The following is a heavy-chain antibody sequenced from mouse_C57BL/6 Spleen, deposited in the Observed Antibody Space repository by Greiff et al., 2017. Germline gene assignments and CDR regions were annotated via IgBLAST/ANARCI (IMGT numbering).Heavy chain of an antibody. CDR2: IRNSANGYTT. D-gene: IGHD1-1*01. CDR3: ARYNGLTGYYAMYY. Sequence: EVQGVESGGGLVQPGGSLSLSCAASGFTFTDYYMSWVRQPPGKALEWLGFIRNSANGYTTEYSASVKGRFTISRDNTQSILYLQMNALRAEDSATYYCARYNGLTGYYAMYYWGQGTSVTVSS. V-gene: IGHV7-3*01. J-gene: IGHJ4*01. CDR1: GFTFTDYY.